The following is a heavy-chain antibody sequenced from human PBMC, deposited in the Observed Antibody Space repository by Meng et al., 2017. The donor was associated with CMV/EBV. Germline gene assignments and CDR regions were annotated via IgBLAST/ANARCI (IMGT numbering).Heavy chain of an antibody. CDR3: ARGRGYSSGWYHGNWFDP. D-gene: IGHD6-19*01. CDR2: INHSGST. V-gene: IGHV4-34*01. CDR1: GGSFSGYY. Sequence: LSCAVYGGSFSGYYWSWIRQPPGKGLEWIGEINHSGSTNYNPSLKSRVTISVDTSKNQFSLKLSSVTAADTAVYYCARGRGYSSGWYHGNWFDPWGQGTLVTVSS. J-gene: IGHJ5*02.